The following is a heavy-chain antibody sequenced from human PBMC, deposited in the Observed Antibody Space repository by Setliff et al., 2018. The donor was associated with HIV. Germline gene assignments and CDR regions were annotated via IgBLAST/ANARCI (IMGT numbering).Heavy chain of an antibody. CDR2: ISGSGGDT. V-gene: IGHV3-23*01. D-gene: IGHD2-15*01. CDR3: ATLWMRGGYFDT. J-gene: IGHJ4*02. CDR1: GFTFSSYA. Sequence: QPGGSLRLSCASSGFTFSSYAMTWVRQAPGKGLECVAVISGSGGDTYYADSVKGRFTISRDNAKNTVYLQMNSLRPEDTAVYYCATLWMRGGYFDTWGQGTLVTVSS.